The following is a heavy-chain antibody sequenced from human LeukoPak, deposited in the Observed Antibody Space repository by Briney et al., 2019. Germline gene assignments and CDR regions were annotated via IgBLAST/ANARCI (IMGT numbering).Heavy chain of an antibody. J-gene: IGHJ4*02. CDR3: ARSYYDSSGYPHSDLDY. D-gene: IGHD3-22*01. V-gene: IGHV3-74*01. CDR1: GFTFSSYW. Sequence: PGGSLRLSCAASGFTFSSYWMHWVRQAPGKGLVWVSRINSDGSSTSYADSVKGRFTISRDNAKNTLYLQMNSLRAEDTAVYYCARSYYDSSGYPHSDLDYWGQGTLVTVSS. CDR2: INSDGSST.